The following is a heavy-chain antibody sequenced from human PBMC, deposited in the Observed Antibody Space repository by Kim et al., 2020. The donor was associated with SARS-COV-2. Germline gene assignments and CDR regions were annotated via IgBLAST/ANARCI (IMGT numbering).Heavy chain of an antibody. J-gene: IGHJ4*02. Sequence: GGSLRLSCAASGVAFSNYAMSWVRHAPGKGLEWVSAFSGSGDKTYYADSVKGRFSISRDNSKSTLYLHMNSLRAADTAIYYCELKGSFGSGYGGQGTLVTVSS. D-gene: IGHD3-3*01. V-gene: IGHV3-23*01. CDR1: GVAFSNYA. CDR3: ELKGSFGSGY. CDR2: FSGSGDKT.